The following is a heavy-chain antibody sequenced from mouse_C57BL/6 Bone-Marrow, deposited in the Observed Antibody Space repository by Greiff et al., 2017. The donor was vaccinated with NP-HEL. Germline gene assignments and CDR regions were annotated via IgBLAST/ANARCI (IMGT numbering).Heavy chain of an antibody. V-gene: IGHV5-4*01. J-gene: IGHJ3*01. CDR3: AREYSNYAWFAY. CDR2: ISDGGSYT. CDR1: GFTFSSYA. D-gene: IGHD2-5*01. Sequence: DVKLVESGGGLVKPGGSLKLSCAASGFTFSSYAMSWVRQTPEKRLEWVATISDGGSYTYYPDNVKGRFTISRDNAKNNLYLQMSHLKSEDTAMYYCAREYSNYAWFAYWGQGTLVTVSA.